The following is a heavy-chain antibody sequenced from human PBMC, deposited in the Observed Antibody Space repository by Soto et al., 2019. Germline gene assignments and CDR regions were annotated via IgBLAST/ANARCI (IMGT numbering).Heavy chain of an antibody. CDR3: ARERFTGDNWFDP. CDR2: TYVRSKRYN. J-gene: IGHJ5*02. CDR1: GDSVSSNTAA. V-gene: IGHV6-1*01. Sequence: SQTLSLTCVISGDSVSSNTAAWNSLRQSPSRGPEWLGRTYVRSKRYNDYARSVKSRITINPDTSKNQFSLQLNSVTPEDTAMYYCARERFTGDNWFDPWGQGTLVTPPQ. D-gene: IGHD1-26*01.